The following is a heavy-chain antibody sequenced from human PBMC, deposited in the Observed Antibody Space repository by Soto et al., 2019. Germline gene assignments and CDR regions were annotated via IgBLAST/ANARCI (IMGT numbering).Heavy chain of an antibody. J-gene: IGHJ6*02. CDR2: INPNSGDT. Sequence: ASVKVSCKASGYTFTGYYVHWVRQAPGQGLEWMGWINPNSGDTYLAQRFQGRVTMNRDTSKNQFSLKLSSVTAADTAVYYCARDSPTYYYGSGSYYYYYGMDVWGQGTTVTVSS. D-gene: IGHD3-10*01. CDR3: ARDSPTYYYGSGSYYYYYGMDV. V-gene: IGHV1-2*02. CDR1: GYTFTGYY.